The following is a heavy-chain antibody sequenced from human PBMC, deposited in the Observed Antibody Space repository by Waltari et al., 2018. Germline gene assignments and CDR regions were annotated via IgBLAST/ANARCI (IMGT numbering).Heavy chain of an antibody. J-gene: IGHJ4*02. CDR2: ISSSSSTI. D-gene: IGHD1-26*01. V-gene: IGHV3-48*04. CDR3: ARVAVGASN. CDR1: GFTFSSYS. Sequence: EVQLVESGGGLVQPGGSLRLSCAASGFTFSSYSMNWVRQAPGKGLEWCSYISSSSSTIYYADSVKGRFTISRDNAKNSLYLQMNSLRAEDTAVYYCARVAVGASNWGQGTLVTVSS.